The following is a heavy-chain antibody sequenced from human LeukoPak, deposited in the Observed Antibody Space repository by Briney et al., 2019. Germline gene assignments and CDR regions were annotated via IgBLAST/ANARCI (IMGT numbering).Heavy chain of an antibody. CDR2: IIPIFGTA. Sequence: SVKVSCKASGGTFSSYAISWVRQAPGQGLEWMEGIIPIFGTANYAQKFQGRVTITADESTSTAYMELSSLRSEDTAVYYCASLGVTMVRSDDAFDIWGQGTMVTVSS. J-gene: IGHJ3*02. D-gene: IGHD3-10*01. CDR1: GGTFSSYA. V-gene: IGHV1-69*01. CDR3: ASLGVTMVRSDDAFDI.